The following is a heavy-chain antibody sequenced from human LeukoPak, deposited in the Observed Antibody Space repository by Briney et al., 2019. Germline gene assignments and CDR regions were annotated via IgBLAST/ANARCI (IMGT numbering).Heavy chain of an antibody. CDR2: VYSSGST. CDR3: ARRSRSGFFDY. CDR1: GDSISSPSYY. Sequence: SETLSLTCTVSGDSISSPSYYWGWIRQPPGKGLEWIGSVYSSGSTFYNPSLKSRVAISADTSKNQFSLRLSSVTAPDTAVYYCARRSRSGFFDYWGQGTLVTVSS. J-gene: IGHJ4*02. V-gene: IGHV4-39*01. D-gene: IGHD3-10*01.